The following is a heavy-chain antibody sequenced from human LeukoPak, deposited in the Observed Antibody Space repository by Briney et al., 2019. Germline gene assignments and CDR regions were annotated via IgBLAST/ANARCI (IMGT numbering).Heavy chain of an antibody. J-gene: IGHJ4*02. CDR1: GESFRGYY. D-gene: IGHD2-2*01. Sequence: PSETLSLTCAVYGESFRGYYWSWIRQPPGKGLEWIGEINHSGSTNYNPSLKSRVTISVDTSKNQFSLKLSSVTAADTAVYYCARQYCSSTSCFYDCWGQGTLVTVSS. V-gene: IGHV4-34*01. CDR3: ARQYCSSTSCFYDC. CDR2: INHSGST.